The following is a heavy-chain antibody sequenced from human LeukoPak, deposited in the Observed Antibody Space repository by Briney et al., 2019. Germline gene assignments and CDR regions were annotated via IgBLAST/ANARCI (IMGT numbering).Heavy chain of an antibody. V-gene: IGHV4-59*01. J-gene: IGHJ4*02. CDR3: ARGVYIAAAQYGY. Sequence: SETLSLTCTVSGGSISSYYWSWIRQPTGKGLEWIGYIYYSGTTNYNPSLKSRVTISVDTSKNQFSLKLSSVTAADTAVYYCARGVYIAAAQYGYWGQGTLVTVSS. D-gene: IGHD6-13*01. CDR1: GGSISSYY. CDR2: IYYSGTT.